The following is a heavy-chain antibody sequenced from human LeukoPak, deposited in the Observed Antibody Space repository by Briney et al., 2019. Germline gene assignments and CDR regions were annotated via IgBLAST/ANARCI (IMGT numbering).Heavy chain of an antibody. CDR2: IRHSGST. V-gene: IGHV4-38-2*02. CDR1: DYSISSGYY. J-gene: IGHJ4*02. Sequence: SETLSLTCTVSDYSISSGYYWGWIRQPPGKGLEWMGNIRHSGSTYYNPSLKSRVSISVDTSDNHFSLKLSSVTAADTAVYYCARDRGDGYNHYFDYWGQGTLVTVSS. CDR3: ARDRGDGYNHYFDY. D-gene: IGHD5-24*01.